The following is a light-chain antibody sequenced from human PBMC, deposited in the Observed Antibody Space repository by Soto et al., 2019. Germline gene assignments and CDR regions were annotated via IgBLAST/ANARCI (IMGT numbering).Light chain of an antibody. CDR2: DNN. J-gene: IGLJ3*02. CDR1: SSNIGNNY. V-gene: IGLV1-51*01. Sequence: QSVLTQPPSVSAAPGQKVTISCSGSSSNIGNNYVSWYQHLPGTAPKRLIYDNNKRPSGIPDRFSGSKSGTSATLGITGLQTGDEADYYCGTWDSSLSVAVLGGGTKLTVL. CDR3: GTWDSSLSVAV.